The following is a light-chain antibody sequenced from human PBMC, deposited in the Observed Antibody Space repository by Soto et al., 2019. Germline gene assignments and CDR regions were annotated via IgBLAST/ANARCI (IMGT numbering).Light chain of an antibody. Sequence: DIRVTQSPPTLSASVGDRVTITCRASQTISSTYLAWYQQTPGKAPKILIYAASTLQSGVPSRFSGRGSGTDFTLTISSLQPEDFATYYCQQLNSYPLTFGGGTKVDIK. V-gene: IGKV1-9*01. CDR2: AAS. CDR3: QQLNSYPLT. J-gene: IGKJ4*01. CDR1: QTISSTY.